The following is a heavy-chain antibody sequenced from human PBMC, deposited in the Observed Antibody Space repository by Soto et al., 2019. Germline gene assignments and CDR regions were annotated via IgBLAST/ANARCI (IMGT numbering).Heavy chain of an antibody. D-gene: IGHD3-22*01. V-gene: IGHV2-5*02. CDR3: AHSLIGYYYDSSGSNWFDP. CDR2: IYWDDDK. Sequence: QITLKESGPTLVKPTQTLTLTCTFSGFSLSTSGVGVGWIRQPPGKALEWLALIYWDDDKRYSPSLKSRLTITKDTSKNQVGLTMTNRDPVDTATYYCAHSLIGYYYDSSGSNWFDPWGQGTLVTVSS. CDR1: GFSLSTSGVG. J-gene: IGHJ5*02.